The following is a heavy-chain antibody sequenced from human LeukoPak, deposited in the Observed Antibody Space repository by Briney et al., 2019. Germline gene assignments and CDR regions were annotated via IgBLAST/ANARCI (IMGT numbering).Heavy chain of an antibody. CDR1: GFIFSAYG. CDR3: AKRPAYSYGAYFDY. V-gene: IGHV3-30*02. CDR2: IRHDESKK. Sequence: GGSLRLSCAASGFIFSAYGMHWVRQAPGKGLEWVAFIRHDESKKNYADSVEGRFTISRDNSKNTLYLQMNSLRAEDTAVYYCAKRPAYSYGAYFDYWGQGTLVTVSS. D-gene: IGHD5-18*01. J-gene: IGHJ4*02.